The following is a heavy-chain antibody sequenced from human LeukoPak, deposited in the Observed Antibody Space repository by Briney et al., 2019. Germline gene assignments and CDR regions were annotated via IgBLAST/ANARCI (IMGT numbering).Heavy chain of an antibody. CDR1: GFTFSSYA. CDR3: AKDQTPQYCSSTSCPRKGLSDY. CDR2: ISGSGGST. V-gene: IGHV3-23*01. J-gene: IGHJ4*02. Sequence: PGGSLRLSCAASGFTFSSYAMSWVRQAPGKGLEWVSAISGSGGSTYYADSVKGRFTISRDNSKNTLYLQMNSLRAEDTAVYYCAKDQTPQYCSSTSCPRKGLSDYWGQGTLVTVSS. D-gene: IGHD2-2*01.